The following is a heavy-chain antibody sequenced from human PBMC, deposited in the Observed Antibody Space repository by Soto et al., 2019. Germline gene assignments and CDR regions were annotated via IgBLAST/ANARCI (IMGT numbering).Heavy chain of an antibody. D-gene: IGHD2-2*01. CDR1: EFTFSTYW. Sequence: EVQLVESGGGLVQPGESPRLSCAASEFTFSTYWMTWVRQAPGKGLEWVAYIKGDGSAKSYVDSVEGRFTISRDNAKNSLYLEMNSLRAEDTAVYYCVRSGTAAVFDYWGQGTLVTVSS. CDR3: VRSGTAAVFDY. CDR2: IKGDGSAK. V-gene: IGHV3-7*01. J-gene: IGHJ4*02.